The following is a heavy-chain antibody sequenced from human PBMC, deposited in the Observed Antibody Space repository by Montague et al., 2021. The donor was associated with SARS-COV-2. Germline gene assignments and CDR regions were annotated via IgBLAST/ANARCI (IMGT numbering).Heavy chain of an antibody. Sequence: SETLSLTCAVYGGSFSGYYWSWIRQPPGKGLEWIGEINHSGSTNYNPSLKSRVTISVDTSKNQFSLKLSSVTAADTAVYYCARKTRGWLLRPPYKYYLDYWGQGTLVTVSS. V-gene: IGHV4-34*01. CDR3: ARKTRGWLLRPPYKYYLDY. CDR2: INHSGST. CDR1: GGSFSGYY. D-gene: IGHD3-22*01. J-gene: IGHJ4*02.